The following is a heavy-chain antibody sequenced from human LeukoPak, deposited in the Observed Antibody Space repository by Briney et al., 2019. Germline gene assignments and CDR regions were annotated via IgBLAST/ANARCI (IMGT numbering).Heavy chain of an antibody. J-gene: IGHJ4*02. V-gene: IGHV3-30*02. D-gene: IGHD1-26*01. CDR3: AKGAPSGGSYSSDY. CDR1: GFTFSTHG. Sequence: GGSLRLSCAASGFTFSTHGMHWVRQAPGKGLEWVAFIRYDGINKYYADSVKGRFTISRDNSNNTLYLQMNSLRAEDTAVYYCAKGAPSGGSYSSDYWGQGTLVTVSS. CDR2: IRYDGINK.